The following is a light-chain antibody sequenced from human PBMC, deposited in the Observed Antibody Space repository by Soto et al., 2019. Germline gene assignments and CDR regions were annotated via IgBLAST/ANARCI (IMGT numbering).Light chain of an antibody. CDR2: GNS. V-gene: IGLV1-40*01. J-gene: IGLJ2*01. CDR3: QSYDSSLSGYVV. CDR1: RSNIGAGYD. Sequence: QSVLTQPPSVSGAPGQRVTISCTGSRSNIGAGYDVHWYQQLPGTAPKLLIYGNSNRPSGVPDRFSGSKSGTSASLAITGLQAEDAADYYCQSYDSSLSGYVVFGGGTKLTVL.